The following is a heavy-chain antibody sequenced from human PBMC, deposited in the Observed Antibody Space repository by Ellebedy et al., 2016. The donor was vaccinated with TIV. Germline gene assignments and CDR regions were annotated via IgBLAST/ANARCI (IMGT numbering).Heavy chain of an antibody. D-gene: IGHD5-12*01. J-gene: IGHJ4*02. CDR2: ILPLDSDT. CDR3: ARSLAGYGYIDS. V-gene: IGHV5-51*01. CDR1: GYNFATYW. Sequence: GESPKISCKASGYNFATYWIGWLRQTPGKGLEWMGIILPLDSDTRYSPSFQGQVTISADRTLNTAYLQWSSLRASDTAMYYCARSLAGYGYIDSWGQGTLVNVSS.